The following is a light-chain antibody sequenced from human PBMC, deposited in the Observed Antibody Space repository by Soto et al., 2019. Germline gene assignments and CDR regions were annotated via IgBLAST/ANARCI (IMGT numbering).Light chain of an antibody. J-gene: IGKJ4*01. CDR2: GAS. V-gene: IGKV3-20*01. CDR1: QSVSSSY. CDR3: RQYGSSSRRLT. Sequence: EIVLTQSPGTLSLSPGERATLSCRASQSVSSSYLAWYQQKPGQAPRLLIYGASSRATGIPDRFSGSGSGTDFTLTISRLEPEDFAVYYCRQYGSSSRRLTFGGGTKVEIK.